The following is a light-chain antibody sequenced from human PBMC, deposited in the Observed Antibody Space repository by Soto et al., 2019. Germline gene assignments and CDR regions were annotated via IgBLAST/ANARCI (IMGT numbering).Light chain of an antibody. CDR2: WAT. J-gene: IGKJ4*01. CDR1: QNILYTSTDKNY. V-gene: IGKV4-1*01. CDR3: QQYFGTPFT. Sequence: DIVMSQSPDSLALSLGERATINCKSSQNILYTSTDKNYLAWYQFKPGRPPKLLIYWATSRQSGVPGRFSGSGSGTDFTLTINGLQDEDVAVYYCQQYFGTPFTFGGGTKLEIK.